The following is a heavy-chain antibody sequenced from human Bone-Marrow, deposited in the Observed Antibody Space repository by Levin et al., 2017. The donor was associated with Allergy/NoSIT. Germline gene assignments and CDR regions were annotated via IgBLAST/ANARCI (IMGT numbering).Heavy chain of an antibody. J-gene: IGHJ4*02. CDR2: ISGDGITT. CDR3: TRAPFGGFDY. CDR1: GVPFSGYW. V-gene: IGHV3-74*01. Sequence: GGSLRLSCAASGVPFSGYWMHWVRQAPGKGLMLVSRISGDGITTHYADSVKGRFTIYRDNAKNTLYLQMNSLRADDTAVYYGTRAPFGGFDYWGQGTLVTVSS. D-gene: IGHD3-10*01.